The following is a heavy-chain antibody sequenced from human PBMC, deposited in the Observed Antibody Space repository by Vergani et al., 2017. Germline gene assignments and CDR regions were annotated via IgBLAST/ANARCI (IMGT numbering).Heavy chain of an antibody. Sequence: EVQLLESGGGLVQPGGSLRLSCAASGFTFSSSDMSWVRQVPGKGLEWVSGISGSGGNTYYANSVKGRFTISRDNSKNTLYLQMNSLRADDTAVYYCAKGVYCSSTSCYEGRGYYYGMGVWGQGTTVTFSS. V-gene: IGHV3-23*01. CDR1: GFTFSSSD. CDR2: ISGSGGNT. J-gene: IGHJ6*02. CDR3: AKGVYCSSTSCYEGRGYYYGMGV. D-gene: IGHD2-2*01.